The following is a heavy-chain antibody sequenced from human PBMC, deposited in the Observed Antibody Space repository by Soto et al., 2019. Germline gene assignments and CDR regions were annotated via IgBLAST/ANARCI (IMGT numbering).Heavy chain of an antibody. D-gene: IGHD2-2*01. V-gene: IGHV4-31*03. Sequence: QVQLQESGPGLVKPSQTLSLTCTVSGGSISNNNYFWSWIRQHPGKGLEWIGYIHYRGSAYYNPSLSGRVTILVDTTKNQFSMKLSSVTAADTAMYYCAREVNVPADADAFDFWGQGTMVTVSS. CDR3: AREVNVPADADAFDF. J-gene: IGHJ3*01. CDR2: IHYRGSA. CDR1: GGSISNNNYF.